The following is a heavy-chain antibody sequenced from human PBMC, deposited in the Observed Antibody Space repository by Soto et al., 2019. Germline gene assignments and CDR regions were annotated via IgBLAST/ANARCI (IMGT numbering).Heavy chain of an antibody. CDR1: GFTFSNAW. D-gene: IGHD4-17*01. CDR2: IKSKTDGGTT. V-gene: IGHV3-15*01. CDR3: TTVHHTVTTTDEDY. J-gene: IGHJ4*02. Sequence: GSLRLSCAASGFTFSNAWMSWVRQAPGKGLEWVGRIKSKTDGGTTDYAAPVKGRFTILRDDSKNTLYLQMNSLKTEDTAVYYCTTVHHTVTTTDEDYWGQGTLVTVSS.